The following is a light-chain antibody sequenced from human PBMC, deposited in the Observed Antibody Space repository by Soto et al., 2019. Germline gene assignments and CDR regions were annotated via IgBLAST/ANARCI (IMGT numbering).Light chain of an antibody. V-gene: IGKV3-20*01. Sequence: VVMKQSPATLSVSPVERATLSCRASETVATNLAWYQQKPGQAPRLLMYDASKRATGIPARFSGSGSGTDFTLTISRLETEDFAVYYCQQYGSSGTFGQGTKVDIK. J-gene: IGKJ1*01. CDR3: QQYGSSGT. CDR1: ETVATN. CDR2: DAS.